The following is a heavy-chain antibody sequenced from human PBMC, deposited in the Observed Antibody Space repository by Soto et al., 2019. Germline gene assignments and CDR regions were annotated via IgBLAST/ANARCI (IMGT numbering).Heavy chain of an antibody. Sequence: QLQLQESGPGLVKPSETLSLTCTVSGGSISSRGYYWGWIRQPPGKGLEWIGTIYYSGSTYYNPSLTSRVTISVDTSTNQFSLKLSSVTAADTAVYYCATSNWFDPWGQGTLVTVSS. J-gene: IGHJ5*02. CDR3: ATSNWFDP. CDR1: GGSISSRGYY. V-gene: IGHV4-39*01. CDR2: IYYSGST.